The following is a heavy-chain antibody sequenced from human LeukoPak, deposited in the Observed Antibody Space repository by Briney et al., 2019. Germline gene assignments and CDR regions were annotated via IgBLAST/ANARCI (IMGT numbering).Heavy chain of an antibody. CDR3: ARGPADQGGSSWHHLRRCYFDY. D-gene: IGHD6-13*01. V-gene: IGHV4-34*01. CDR2: INHSGST. Sequence: SESLSLTCAVYGGSFSGYYWSWIRQPPGKGLEWIGEINHSGSTNYNPSLKSRVTISVDTSKNQFSLKLSSVTAADTAVYYCARGPADQGGSSWHHLRRCYFDYWGQGTLVTVSS. CDR1: GGSFSGYY. J-gene: IGHJ4*02.